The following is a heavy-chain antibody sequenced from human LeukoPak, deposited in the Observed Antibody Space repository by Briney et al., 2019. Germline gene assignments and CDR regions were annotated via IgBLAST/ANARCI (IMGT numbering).Heavy chain of an antibody. J-gene: IGHJ4*02. Sequence: PGGSLRLSCAASGFTFSTYSMNWVRQAPGKGLEWVSSISTSSTYIYYADSVKGRFTISRDNAKNSLYLQMNSLRVEDTAVYYCAASAPRDYWGQGTLVTVSS. CDR2: ISTSSTYI. V-gene: IGHV3-21*01. CDR3: AASAPRDY. CDR1: GFTFSTYS.